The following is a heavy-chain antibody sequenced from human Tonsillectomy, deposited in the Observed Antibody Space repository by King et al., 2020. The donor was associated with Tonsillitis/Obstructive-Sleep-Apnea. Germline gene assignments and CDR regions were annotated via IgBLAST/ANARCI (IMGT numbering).Heavy chain of an antibody. CDR1: GFTFDDYA. J-gene: IGHJ4*02. V-gene: IGHV3-9*01. D-gene: IGHD1-26*01. CDR3: ANDKEWELPKAVFDY. Sequence: VQLVESGGGLVQPGRSLRLSCAASGFTFDDYAMHWVRQAPGKGLEWVSGISWNSGDIGYADSVKGRFSISRDNAKNSLYLQMNSLRAEDTALYYCANDKEWELPKAVFDYWGQGTLVTVSS. CDR2: ISWNSGDI.